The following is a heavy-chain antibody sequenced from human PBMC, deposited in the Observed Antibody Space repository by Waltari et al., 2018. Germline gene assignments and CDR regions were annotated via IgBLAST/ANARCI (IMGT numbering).Heavy chain of an antibody. Sequence: QVQLQESGPGLVKPSETLSLTCAVSGYSISSGYYWGWLRQPPGKGLEWIGSIYHSGSTYYNPSLKSRVTISVDTSKNQFSLKLSSVTAADTAVYYCARSPSSGYSSDAFDIWGQGTMVTVSS. CDR3: ARSPSSGYSSDAFDI. CDR1: GYSISSGYY. D-gene: IGHD3-22*01. V-gene: IGHV4-38-2*01. J-gene: IGHJ3*02. CDR2: IYHSGST.